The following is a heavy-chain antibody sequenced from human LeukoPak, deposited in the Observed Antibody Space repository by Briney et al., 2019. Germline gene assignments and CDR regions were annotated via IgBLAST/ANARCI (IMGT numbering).Heavy chain of an antibody. CDR3: ARSPRDGYSYKYYFDY. D-gene: IGHD5-24*01. CDR2: TSGDGGAT. Sequence: PGGSLRLSCAASGFTFSSYAMSWVRQSTGKGLGWVSSTSGDGGATYYSNSVKGRFTISRDNSRNTLYLQMNSLRAEDTAVYYCARSPRDGYSYKYYFDYWGQGTLVTVSS. J-gene: IGHJ4*02. CDR1: GFTFSSYA. V-gene: IGHV3-23*01.